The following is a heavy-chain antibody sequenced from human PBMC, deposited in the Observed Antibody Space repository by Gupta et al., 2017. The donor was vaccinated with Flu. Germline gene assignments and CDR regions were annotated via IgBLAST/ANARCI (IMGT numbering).Heavy chain of an antibody. CDR3: TRDGSSRPAVI. Sequence: QVHLQESGPGLVKPSETLSLTCPVPARSFSRVYSYWSWIRQPPGTGLVRIGGINDTESTNYNPTLKSRVTISVDTSKNQFSLRLSSVTAADTALYYCTRDGSSRPAVIWGPGTMVTVSS. CDR1: ARSFSRVYSY. D-gene: IGHD2-15*01. J-gene: IGHJ3*02. V-gene: IGHV4-61*01. CDR2: INDTEST.